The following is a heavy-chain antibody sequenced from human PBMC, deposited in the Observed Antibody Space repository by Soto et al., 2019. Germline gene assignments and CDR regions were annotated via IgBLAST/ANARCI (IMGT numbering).Heavy chain of an antibody. Sequence: EVQLVESGGGLVQPGGSLRLSCAASGFTFSSYSMHWVRQAPGKGLEWVSYISSSSSTIYYADSVKGRFTISRDNAKNSLYLQMNSLRAEDTAVYHCARDRFAYCSGGRCRDEDYWGQGAKVIVSS. CDR3: ARDRFAYCSGGRCRDEDY. V-gene: IGHV3-48*01. J-gene: IGHJ4*02. CDR1: GFTFSSYS. D-gene: IGHD2-15*01. CDR2: ISSSSSTI.